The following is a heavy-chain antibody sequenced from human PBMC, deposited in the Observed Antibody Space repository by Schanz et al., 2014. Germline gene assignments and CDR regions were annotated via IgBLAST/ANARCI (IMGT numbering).Heavy chain of an antibody. CDR1: GFTCSTYW. CDR2: IKQDGSEK. Sequence: EVQLVESGGGLVQPGGSLRLSCAASGFTCSTYWMSWVRQAPGKGLEWVANIKQDGSEKYYVDSVKGRFTISRDNAKNSLYLQMNSLRAEDTAVYYCARQPFYHYGMDVWGHGTTVTVSS. CDR3: ARQPFYHYGMDV. V-gene: IGHV3-7*01. J-gene: IGHJ6*02.